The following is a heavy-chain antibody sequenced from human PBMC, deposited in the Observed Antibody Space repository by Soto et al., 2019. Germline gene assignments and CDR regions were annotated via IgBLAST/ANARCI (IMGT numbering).Heavy chain of an antibody. CDR1: GFTFSNYA. CDR3: AKEGGRAAAFDY. Sequence: GGSLRLSCAASGFTFSNYAMHWVRQAPGKGLEWVSAISGDGVSTYYADSVKGRFTISRDNSKNTLYLQVNSLRGEDTALYYCAKEGGRAAAFDYWGQGTLVTVSS. J-gene: IGHJ4*02. CDR2: ISGDGVST. D-gene: IGHD6-13*01. V-gene: IGHV3-23*01.